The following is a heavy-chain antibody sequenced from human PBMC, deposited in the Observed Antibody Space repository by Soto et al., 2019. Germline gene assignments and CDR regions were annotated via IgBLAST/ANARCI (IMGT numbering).Heavy chain of an antibody. CDR2: INHSGST. Sequence: QVQLQQWGAGLLKPSETMSLTCAVYSGSFSGYYWTWIRQPPGKGLEWIGEINHSGSTTYSPSLKSPVTMSVDTSTNQFSLNMRSVTAADTAVYYCARGGDCSGGSCYSGRLDWWGRGTLVSVSS. D-gene: IGHD2-15*01. CDR3: ARGGDCSGGSCYSGRLDW. V-gene: IGHV4-34*01. J-gene: IGHJ4*02. CDR1: SGSFSGYY.